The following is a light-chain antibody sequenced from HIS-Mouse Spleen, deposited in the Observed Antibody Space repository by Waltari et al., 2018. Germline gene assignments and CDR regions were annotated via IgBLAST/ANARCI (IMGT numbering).Light chain of an antibody. J-gene: IGLJ1*01. CDR3: SSYTSSSTYV. V-gene: IGLV2-14*03. Sequence: QSALTQPRSVSGSPGQSVTISCTGTSSDGGGYNYVSWYQHNPGKAPKLMIYDVSNRPSGVSNRFSGSKSGNTASLTISGLQAEDEADYYCSSYTSSSTYVFGTGTKVTVL. CDR2: DVS. CDR1: SSDGGGYNY.